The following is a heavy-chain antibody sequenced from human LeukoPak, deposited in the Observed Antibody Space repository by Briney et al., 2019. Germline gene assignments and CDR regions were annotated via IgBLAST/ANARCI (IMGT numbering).Heavy chain of an antibody. J-gene: IGHJ4*02. CDR3: AREGVFKQQLAFDY. D-gene: IGHD6-13*01. CDR2: IYYSGST. Sequence: SETLSLTCTVSGGSISSSTYYWGWLRQPPGKGLVWIGSIYYSGSTYYNPSLKSRVTISVDTSKNQFSLKLSSVTAADTAVYYCAREGVFKQQLAFDYWGQGTLVTVSS. CDR1: GGSISSSTYY. V-gene: IGHV4-39*02.